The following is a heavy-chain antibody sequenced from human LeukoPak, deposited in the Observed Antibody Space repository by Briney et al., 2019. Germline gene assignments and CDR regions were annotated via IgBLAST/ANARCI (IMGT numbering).Heavy chain of an antibody. CDR2: IYTSGST. V-gene: IGHV4-4*07. CDR1: GGSISSYY. CDR3: ARGSGTRSDNYFDY. Sequence: SETLSPTCTVSGGSISSYYWSWIRQPAGKGLEWIGRIYTSGSTNYNPSLKSRVTMSVDTSKNQFSLKLSSVTAADTAVYYCARGSGTRSDNYFDYWGQGTPVTVSS. D-gene: IGHD1-1*01. J-gene: IGHJ4*02.